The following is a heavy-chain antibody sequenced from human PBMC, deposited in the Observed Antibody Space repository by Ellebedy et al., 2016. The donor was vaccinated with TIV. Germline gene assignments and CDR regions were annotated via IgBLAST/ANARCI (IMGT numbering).Heavy chain of an antibody. CDR2: ISYDGNSK. CDR1: GFAFSTYA. CDR3: VRDLNTVTTMYFRH. Sequence: GESLKISCAASGFAFSTYAMHWVRQAPGKGLEWMAIISYDGNSKYYADSVNGRFTISRDNSGSTLYLQMTSLRTEDTAVYYCVRDLNTVTTMYFRHWGQGTLVTVSS. V-gene: IGHV3-30-3*01. J-gene: IGHJ1*01. D-gene: IGHD4-11*01.